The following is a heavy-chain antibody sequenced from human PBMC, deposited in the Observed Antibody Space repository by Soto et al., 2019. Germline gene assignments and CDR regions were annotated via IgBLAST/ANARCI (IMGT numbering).Heavy chain of an antibody. V-gene: IGHV4-39*01. Sequence: SETLSLTCTVSGGSISSSSYYWGWIRQPPGKGLEWIGSIYYSGSTYYNPSLKSRVTISVDTSKNQFSLKLSSVTAADTAVYYCDGDWVRLERRYYYYYMDVWGKGTTVTVTS. CDR3: DGDWVRLERRYYYYYMDV. D-gene: IGHD1-1*01. CDR2: IYYSGST. J-gene: IGHJ6*03. CDR1: GGSISSSSYY.